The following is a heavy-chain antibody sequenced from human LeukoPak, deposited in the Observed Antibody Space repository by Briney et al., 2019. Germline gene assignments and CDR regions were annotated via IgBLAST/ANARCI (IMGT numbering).Heavy chain of an antibody. CDR3: ARGYSYGYRDYFDF. J-gene: IGHJ4*02. D-gene: IGHD5-18*01. CDR2: ISTYNGNT. Sequence: AAVKVSCKASGYTFTGYAISWVRQAPGQGLEWMGWISTYNGNTNYAQNLQDRVTMTTDTSTSTAYMELRSLRSDDTAVYYCARGYSYGYRDYFDFWGQGTPVTVSS. V-gene: IGHV1-18*01. CDR1: GYTFTGYA.